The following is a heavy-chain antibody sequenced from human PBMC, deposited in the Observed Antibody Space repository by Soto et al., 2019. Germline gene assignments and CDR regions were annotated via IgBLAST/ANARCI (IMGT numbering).Heavy chain of an antibody. Sequence: QITLKESGPTLVKPTETLTLTCTFSGFSLSTSGVGVVWIRQPPGKALEWLALIYWDDDKRYNMSLKNRLTISKDISKILVVLTIPNMHPVDTVAYFCTHSPPHMFSLGLIVVWGQGSLVTVSS. CDR2: IYWDDDK. CDR1: GFSLSTSGVG. CDR3: THSPPHMFSLGLIVV. V-gene: IGHV2-5*02. D-gene: IGHD3-10*02. J-gene: IGHJ4*02.